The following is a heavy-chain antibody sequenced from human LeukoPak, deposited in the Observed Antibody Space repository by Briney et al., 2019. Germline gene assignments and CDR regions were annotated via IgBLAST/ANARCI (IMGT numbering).Heavy chain of an antibody. CDR2: IYPGDSRI. J-gene: IGHJ4*02. Sequence: GGSLQISCKGSEYPFTTYWIGWVRPVPGKGLEWMGVIYPGDSRIRYNPSFEGQVTISADKPISTAYLQWSSLKASDTAMYYCARLPAARPGAETRPTDYWGQGTLVTVSS. D-gene: IGHD6-6*01. CDR3: ARLPAARPGAETRPTDY. V-gene: IGHV5-51*01. CDR1: EYPFTTYW.